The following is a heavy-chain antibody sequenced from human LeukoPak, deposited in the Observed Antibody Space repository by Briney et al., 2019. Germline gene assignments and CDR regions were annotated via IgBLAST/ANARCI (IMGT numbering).Heavy chain of an antibody. Sequence: SETLSLTCTVSGGSISPYYWTWSRQPPGKGLEWIGYVHYSGSTKYNPSLKSRVTISLDTSKNQFSLRLSSVSAADTAVYYCARQGYSAYEILDYWGQGTLVTVSS. D-gene: IGHD5-12*01. CDR2: VHYSGST. CDR1: GGSISPYY. CDR3: ARQGYSAYEILDY. V-gene: IGHV4-59*08. J-gene: IGHJ4*02.